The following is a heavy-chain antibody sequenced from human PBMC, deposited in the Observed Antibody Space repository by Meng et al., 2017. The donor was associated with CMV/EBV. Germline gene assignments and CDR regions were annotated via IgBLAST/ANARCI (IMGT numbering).Heavy chain of an antibody. V-gene: IGHV3-11*01. D-gene: IGHD3-3*01. CDR3: ARVFGYDFWSGYFDY. J-gene: IGHJ4*02. Sequence: SCAASGFTFSDYYMSWIRQAPGKGLEWVSYISSSGSTIYYADSVKGRFTISRDNAKNSLYLQMNSLRAEDTAVYYCARVFGYDFWSGYFDYWGQGTLVTVSS. CDR1: GFTFSDYY. CDR2: ISSSGSTI.